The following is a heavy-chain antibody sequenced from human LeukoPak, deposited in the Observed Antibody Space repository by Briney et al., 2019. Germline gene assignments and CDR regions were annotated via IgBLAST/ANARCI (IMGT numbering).Heavy chain of an antibody. CDR1: GFNFNNYA. J-gene: IGHJ4*02. D-gene: IGHD3-3*01. CDR2: ISSSSSTI. Sequence: PGGSLRLSCSASGFNFNNYAMNWVRQAPGKGLEWVSYISSSSSTIYYADSVKGRFTISRDNAKNSLYLQMNSLRDEDTAVYYCARGFWSGYSFDYWGQGTLVTVSS. V-gene: IGHV3-48*02. CDR3: ARGFWSGYSFDY.